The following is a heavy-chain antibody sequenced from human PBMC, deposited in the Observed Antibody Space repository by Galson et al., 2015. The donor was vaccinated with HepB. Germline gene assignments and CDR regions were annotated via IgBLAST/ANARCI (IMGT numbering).Heavy chain of an antibody. J-gene: IGHJ3*02. CDR1: GDSVSTNGVA. Sequence: CAISGDSVSTNGVAWNWIRQSPSRGLEWLGRTYYRSKWYNDYAVSVKSRITINPDTSKNQFSLQINSMTPDDTAVYYCARGRNSAFDIWGQGTLVTVSS. CDR2: TYYRSKWYN. CDR3: ARGRNSAFDI. D-gene: IGHD1-7*01. V-gene: IGHV6-1*01.